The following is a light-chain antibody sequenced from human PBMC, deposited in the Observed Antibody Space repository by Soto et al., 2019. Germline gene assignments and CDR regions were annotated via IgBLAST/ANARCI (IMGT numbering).Light chain of an antibody. CDR2: WDS. CDR1: QSVLYTSNNMNY. Sequence: DIVMTQSPDSLAVSLGERAAINCKSSQSVLYTSNNMNYLAWYQQKAGQPPRLLISWDSTRESGVPDRFSGSGSGTEFPLTISSLHAEDVAVYYCQQYYYIPYTFGQGTKGDIK. CDR3: QQYYYIPYT. V-gene: IGKV4-1*01. J-gene: IGKJ2*01.